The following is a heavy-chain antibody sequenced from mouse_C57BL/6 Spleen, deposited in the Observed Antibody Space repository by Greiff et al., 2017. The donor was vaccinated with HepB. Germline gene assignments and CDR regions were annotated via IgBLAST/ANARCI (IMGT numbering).Heavy chain of an antibody. CDR3: TRERGFELTAY. CDR1: GFNIKDDY. J-gene: IGHJ3*01. Sequence: EVKLVESGAELVRPGASVKLSCTASGFNIKDDYMHWVKQRPEQGLEWIGWIDPENGDTEYASKFQGKATITADTSSNTAYLQLSSLTSEDTAVYYCTRERGFELTAYWGQGTLVTVSA. CDR2: IDPENGDT. V-gene: IGHV14-4*01.